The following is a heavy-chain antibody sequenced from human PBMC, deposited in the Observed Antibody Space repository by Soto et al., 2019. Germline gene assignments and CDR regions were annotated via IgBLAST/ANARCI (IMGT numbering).Heavy chain of an antibody. V-gene: IGHV3-11*01. CDR2: ISSSGSTI. J-gene: IGHJ3*02. CDR3: ARVTYYYDSSGSWAYDAFDI. CDR1: GFTFSDYY. D-gene: IGHD3-22*01. Sequence: GGSLRLSCAASGFTFSDYYMSWIRQAPGKGLEWVSYISSSGSTIYYADSVKGRFTISRDNAKNSLYLQMNSLGAEDTAVYYCARVTYYYDSSGSWAYDAFDIWGQGTMVTVSS.